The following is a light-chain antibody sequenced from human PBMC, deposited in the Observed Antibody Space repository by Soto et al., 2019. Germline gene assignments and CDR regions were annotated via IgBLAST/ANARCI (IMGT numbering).Light chain of an antibody. CDR1: QSVSSN. CDR2: GAS. J-gene: IGKJ5*01. CDR3: QQRSNWPPIT. V-gene: IGKV3-11*01. Sequence: EIVMTQSPTILSVSPGERATLSCTASQSVSSNLAWYQQKPGQAPRLLIYGASSRATGIPDRFSGSGSGTDFTLTISSLEPEDFAVYYCQQRSNWPPITFGQGTRLEIK.